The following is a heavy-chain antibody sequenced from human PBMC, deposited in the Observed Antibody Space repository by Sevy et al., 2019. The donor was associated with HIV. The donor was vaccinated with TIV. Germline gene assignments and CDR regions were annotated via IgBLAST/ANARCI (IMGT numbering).Heavy chain of an antibody. V-gene: IGHV3-30*03. J-gene: IGHJ5*02. CDR2: VSADGTYK. CDR1: GLIFSNFG. CDR3: ALRGNLWPYNWFDP. Sequence: GGSLRLSCAASGLIFSNFGVHWVRQIPGKGLESVATVSADGTYKYYEDSLKDRFTISRDNSRNTVDLQMSSLRPDDAGLYFCALRGNLWPYNWFDPWGQGTLVTVSS.